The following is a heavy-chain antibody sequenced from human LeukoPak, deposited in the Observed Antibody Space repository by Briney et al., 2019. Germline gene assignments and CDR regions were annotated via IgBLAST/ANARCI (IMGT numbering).Heavy chain of an antibody. CDR2: INYSGST. CDR1: GGSISNTFYY. CDR3: ARASYSYDISGWVPFDY. J-gene: IGHJ4*02. D-gene: IGHD3-22*01. Sequence: SETLSLTCTVSGGSISNTFYYWGWIRQPPGKGLEWIVSINYSGSTYYNPSLKGRVTMSVDTSKNQFSLKLSSVTAADTAVYYCARASYSYDISGWVPFDYWGQGTLVTVSS. V-gene: IGHV4-39*01.